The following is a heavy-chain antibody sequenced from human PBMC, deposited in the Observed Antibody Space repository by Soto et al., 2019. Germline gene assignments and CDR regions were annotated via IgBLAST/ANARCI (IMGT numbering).Heavy chain of an antibody. CDR3: VKDGGYCSGSTGSSPRNQYLES. D-gene: IGHD2-8*02. J-gene: IGHJ1*01. Sequence: LRLSCEASGFTFSDGWMSWVRQSPWKWPEWVANIKIDGSEKQYVDSVRGRFTISRYSSRNSLFLQMNSLRAGDTAVYYCVKDGGYCSGSTGSSPRNQYLESWGRGTMGTV. V-gene: IGHV3-7*03. CDR1: GFTFSDGW. CDR2: IKIDGSEK.